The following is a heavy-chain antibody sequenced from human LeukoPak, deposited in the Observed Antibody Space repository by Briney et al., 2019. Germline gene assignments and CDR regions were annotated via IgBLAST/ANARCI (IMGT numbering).Heavy chain of an antibody. D-gene: IGHD1-26*01. CDR3: AREGSYPPYYFDY. CDR2: IIPIFGTA. CDR1: GYTFTGYY. J-gene: IGHJ4*02. Sequence: ASVKVSCKASGYTFTGYYMHWVRQAPGQGLEWMGGIIPIFGTANYAQKFQGRVTITADESTSTAYMELSSLRSEDTAVYYCAREGSYPPYYFDYWGQGTLVTVSS. V-gene: IGHV1-69*13.